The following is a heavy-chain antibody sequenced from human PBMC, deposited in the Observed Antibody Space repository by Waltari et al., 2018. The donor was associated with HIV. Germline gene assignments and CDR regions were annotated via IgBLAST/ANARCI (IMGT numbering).Heavy chain of an antibody. CDR1: GFTFSSYG. CDR3: AREKVDTTMAVGYYFDY. CDR2: IWYDGSNK. Sequence: QVQLVESGGGVVQPGRSLRLSCAASGFTFSSYGMPWVRQAPGKGLDWVAVIWYDGSNKYYADSVKGRFTISRDNSKNTLYVQMNSLRAEDTAVYYCAREKVDTTMAVGYYFDYWGQGTLVTVSS. V-gene: IGHV3-33*01. D-gene: IGHD5-18*01. J-gene: IGHJ4*02.